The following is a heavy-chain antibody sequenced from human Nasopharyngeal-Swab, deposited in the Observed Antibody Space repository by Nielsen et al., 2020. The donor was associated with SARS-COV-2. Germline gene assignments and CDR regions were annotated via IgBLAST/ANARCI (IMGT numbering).Heavy chain of an antibody. D-gene: IGHD3-3*01. V-gene: IGHV3-23*01. Sequence: GESLKISCAASGFTFSSYAVTWVRQVPGKGLEWVSGVTGSGDSTYYADSVRGRFTISRDNAKNSLYLQMNSLRAEDTAVYYCARDGLDYDFWSAYFMDVWGQGTTVTVSS. CDR3: ARDGLDYDFWSAYFMDV. J-gene: IGHJ6*02. CDR2: VTGSGDST. CDR1: GFTFSSYA.